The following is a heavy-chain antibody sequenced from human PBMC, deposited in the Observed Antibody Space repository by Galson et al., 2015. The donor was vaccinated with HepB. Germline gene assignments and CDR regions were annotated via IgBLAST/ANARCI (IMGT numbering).Heavy chain of an antibody. Sequence: SLRLSCAASGFTFSTYSMNWVRQAPGEGLEWVSSIRNSGENIDQAASVRGRFTTSRDNAKNSLYLQINSLRGEDTAVYYCARDSDSSGSYYGDYFDYWGQGILVTVSS. CDR3: ARDSDSSGSYYGDYFDY. CDR1: GFTFSTYS. D-gene: IGHD3-22*01. CDR2: IRNSGENI. V-gene: IGHV3-21*01. J-gene: IGHJ4*02.